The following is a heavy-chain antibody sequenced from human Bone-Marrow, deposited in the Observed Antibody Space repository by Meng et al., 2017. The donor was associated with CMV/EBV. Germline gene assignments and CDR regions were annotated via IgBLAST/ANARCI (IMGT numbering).Heavy chain of an antibody. V-gene: IGHV4-34*01. J-gene: IGHJ4*02. CDR3: ARGIGQPGAD. Sequence: SETLSLTCAVYGGSFSGYYWSWIRQPPGKGLEWIGEINHSGSTNYNPSLKSRVTISVDTSKNQFSLKLSSVTAADTAVYYCARGIGQPGADWGQGNLVNISS. CDR2: INHSGST. CDR1: GGSFSGYY. D-gene: IGHD3-10*01.